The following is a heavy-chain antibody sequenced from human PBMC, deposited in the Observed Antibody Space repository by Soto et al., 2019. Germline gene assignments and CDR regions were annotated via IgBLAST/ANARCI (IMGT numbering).Heavy chain of an antibody. D-gene: IGHD1-26*01. CDR3: AKDGIAWH. Sequence: PGGSLRLSCAASGFTFSSYSMNWVRQAPGKGLEWVSFISSSSNNIDYADSVRGRFTISRDNTKNSLHLQMNGLRHEDTAFYYCAKDGIAWHWGQGTLVTVSS. CDR1: GFTFSSYS. V-gene: IGHV3-21*04. J-gene: IGHJ4*02. CDR2: ISSSSNNI.